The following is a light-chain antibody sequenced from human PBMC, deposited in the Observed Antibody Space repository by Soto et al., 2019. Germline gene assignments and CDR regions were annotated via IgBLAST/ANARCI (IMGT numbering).Light chain of an antibody. CDR3: QKYSSLPV. J-gene: IGKJ3*01. Sequence: DIQMTQSPTSLSASVGDRVTITCRASQGIRNFVAWYQQKPGKAPKLLIYAASTLQSGVPSRFSGSGSGTDFYLTINSLQPEDVATYSCQKYSSLPVFGPGTKVEIK. CDR2: AAS. V-gene: IGKV1-27*01. CDR1: QGIRNF.